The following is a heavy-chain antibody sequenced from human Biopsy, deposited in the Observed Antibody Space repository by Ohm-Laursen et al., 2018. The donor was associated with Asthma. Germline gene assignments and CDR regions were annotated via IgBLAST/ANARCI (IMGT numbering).Heavy chain of an antibody. CDR3: ARVDVVATIIDY. V-gene: IGHV6-1*01. Sequence: TLSLTCIISGDSVSNTRAVWSWIRQSPSRGLEWLGRTYYRSTWSTDYTVSLKSRMSIVPDTSKNHVSLQLNSVTPEDTAVYYCARVDVVATIIDYWGQGIPVTVSS. CDR2: TYYRSTWST. J-gene: IGHJ4*02. D-gene: IGHD5-12*01. CDR1: GDSVSNTRAV.